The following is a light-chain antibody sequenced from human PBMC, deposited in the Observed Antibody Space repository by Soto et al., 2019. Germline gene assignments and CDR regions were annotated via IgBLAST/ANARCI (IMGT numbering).Light chain of an antibody. CDR1: QRISTY. CDR3: QQSYSTLRT. CDR2: AAS. J-gene: IGKJ1*01. Sequence: DVQMSQSPSSLSASVGDRVTITCRASQRISTYLHWFQQKPGKAPKLLIYAASNLQSGVPSRFSGSGSGTDFALTISSLQPEDFATYYCQQSYSTLRTFGHGTKVEIK. V-gene: IGKV1-39*01.